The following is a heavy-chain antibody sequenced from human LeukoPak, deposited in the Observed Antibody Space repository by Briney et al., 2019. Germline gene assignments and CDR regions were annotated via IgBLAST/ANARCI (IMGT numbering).Heavy chain of an antibody. D-gene: IGHD4-17*01. CDR3: ARDGTKLGDYLYFDY. CDR1: GGTISSSSYY. Sequence: SETLSLTCTVAGGTISSSSYYWGWIRQPPGKGLEWIGSIYYSGSTYYNPSLKSRVTISVDTSKNQFSLKLSSVTAADTAVYYCARDGTKLGDYLYFDYWGQGTLVTVSS. CDR2: IYYSGST. J-gene: IGHJ4*02. V-gene: IGHV4-39*07.